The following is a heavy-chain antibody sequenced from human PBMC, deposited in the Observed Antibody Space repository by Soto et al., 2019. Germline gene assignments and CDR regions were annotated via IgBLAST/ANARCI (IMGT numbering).Heavy chain of an antibody. D-gene: IGHD3-16*02. Sequence: GGSLRLSCAASGSSFSGYAMHWVRQTGKGLEWVANINSDGSGKYYVDSVEGRFTISRDNAKNSLYLEMNSLRVEDSAVYYCVRVYRYDQNDYWGQGAQVTVS. V-gene: IGHV3-7*02. CDR1: GSSFSGYA. CDR2: INSDGSGK. CDR3: VRVYRYDQNDY. J-gene: IGHJ4*02.